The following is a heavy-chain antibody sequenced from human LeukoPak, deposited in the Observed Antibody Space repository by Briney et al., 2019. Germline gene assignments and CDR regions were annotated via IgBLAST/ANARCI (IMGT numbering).Heavy chain of an antibody. CDR1: GYSFTSYW. D-gene: IGHD6-19*01. CDR3: ARVEAVAGTERGVFDY. V-gene: IGHV5-51*01. J-gene: IGHJ4*02. Sequence: GESLKISCKGSGYSFTSYWIGWVRQMPGKGLEWMGIIYPGDSDTRYSPSFQGQVTISADKSISTAYLQWSSLKASDTAMYYCARVEAVAGTERGVFDYWGQGTLVTVSS. CDR2: IYPGDSDT.